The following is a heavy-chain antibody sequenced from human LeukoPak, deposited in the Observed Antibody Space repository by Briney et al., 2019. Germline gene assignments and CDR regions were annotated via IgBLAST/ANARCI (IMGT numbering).Heavy chain of an antibody. D-gene: IGHD6-13*01. CDR1: GFTFSSYS. CDR2: ISSSSSTI. CDR3: AREGYSNSWGYYYGMDV. J-gene: IGHJ6*02. V-gene: IGHV3-48*01. Sequence: GGSLRLSCAASGFTFSSYSMNWVRQAPGEGLEWVSYISSSSSTIYYADSVKGRFTISRDNAKNSLYLQMNSLRAEDTAVYYCAREGYSNSWGYYYGMDVWGQGTTVTVSS.